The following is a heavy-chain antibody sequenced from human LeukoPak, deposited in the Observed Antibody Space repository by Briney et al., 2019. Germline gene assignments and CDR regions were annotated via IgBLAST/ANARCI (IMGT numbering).Heavy chain of an antibody. Sequence: GASVTVSCKASGYTFTSYYMHWVRQAPGQGLGWMGIIHPSGGSTSYAQKFQGRVTMTRDMSTSTVYMELSSLRSEDTAVYYCARDRDCSGGNCQGTDAFDIWGQGTMVTVSS. V-gene: IGHV1-46*01. D-gene: IGHD2-15*01. CDR1: GYTFTSYY. CDR2: IHPSGGST. J-gene: IGHJ3*02. CDR3: ARDRDCSGGNCQGTDAFDI.